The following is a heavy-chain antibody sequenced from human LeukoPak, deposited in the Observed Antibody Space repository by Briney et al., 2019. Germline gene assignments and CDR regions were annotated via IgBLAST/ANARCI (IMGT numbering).Heavy chain of an antibody. CDR2: IYYSGST. V-gene: IGHV4-59*11. CDR1: GGSISSHY. Sequence: SETLSLTCTVSGGSISSHYWSRIRQPPGKGLEWIGYIYYSGSTNYNPSLKSRVTISVDTSKNQFSLKLSSVTAADTAVYYCARLQPWFDPWGQGTLVTVSS. CDR3: ARLQPWFDP. J-gene: IGHJ5*02.